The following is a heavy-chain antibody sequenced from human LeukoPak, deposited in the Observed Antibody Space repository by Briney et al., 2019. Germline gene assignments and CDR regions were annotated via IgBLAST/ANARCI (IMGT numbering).Heavy chain of an antibody. J-gene: IGHJ4*02. CDR1: GGSINTYY. D-gene: IGHD4-11*01. CDR2: ISYSGIT. CDR3: ARMVYTNKVDY. Sequence: PSVTLSLTCTVSGGSINTYYWSWIRQPPGKGLEWIGYISYSGITNYNPSLKSRVTISVDTSKNQFSLKLTSVTAADTAVYYCARMVYTNKVDYWGQGTLVTVSS. V-gene: IGHV4-59*08.